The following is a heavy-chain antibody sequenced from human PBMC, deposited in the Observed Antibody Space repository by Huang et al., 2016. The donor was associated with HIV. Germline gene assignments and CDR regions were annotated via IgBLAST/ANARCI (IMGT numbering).Heavy chain of an antibody. D-gene: IGHD6-13*01. Sequence: EVQLLESGGGLVQAGGSQRLSCADSGFSFSDYAMTWVRQAPGKGLEWVSAISGSGTTYYRDSVKGRFTISRDNSKNTLFLQTNSLRVEDTAVYYCAKIISNWPLYYMDVWGKGTTVTVSS. V-gene: IGHV3-23*01. CDR3: AKIISNWPLYYMDV. CDR2: ISGSGTT. CDR1: GFSFSDYA. J-gene: IGHJ6*03.